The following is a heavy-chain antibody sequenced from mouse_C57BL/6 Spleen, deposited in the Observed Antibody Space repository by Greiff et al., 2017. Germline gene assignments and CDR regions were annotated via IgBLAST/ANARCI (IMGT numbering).Heavy chain of an antibody. V-gene: IGHV1-15*01. Sequence: QVQLQQSGAELVRPGASVTLSCKASGYTFTDYEMHWVKQTPVHGLEWIGAIDPETGGTAYNQKFKGKAILTADKSSSTAYMELRSLTSEDSAVYYCTRKGGYDRMDYWGQGTSVTVSS. D-gene: IGHD2-2*01. CDR3: TRKGGYDRMDY. J-gene: IGHJ4*01. CDR1: GYTFTDYE. CDR2: IDPETGGT.